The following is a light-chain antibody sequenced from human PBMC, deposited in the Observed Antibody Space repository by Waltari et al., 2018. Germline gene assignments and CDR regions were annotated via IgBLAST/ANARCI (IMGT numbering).Light chain of an antibody. V-gene: IGKV3-20*01. CDR3: QHYVSLPVT. J-gene: IGKJ1*01. CDR1: QSVGRS. CDR2: GAS. Sequence: EIVLTQSPGTLSLSPGERATLSCRASQSVGRSLAGYKQKPGQDPRLLIYGASSRATGIPDRFIGGGAGTDFSLTISRLEPEDFVADHCQHYVSLPVTFGQGTKVEIK.